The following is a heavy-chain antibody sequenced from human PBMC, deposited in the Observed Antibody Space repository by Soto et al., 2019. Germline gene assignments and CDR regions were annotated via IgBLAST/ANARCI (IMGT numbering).Heavy chain of an antibody. D-gene: IGHD1-26*01. CDR2: IIPFFGTS. Sequence: QVQLVQSGAEVKKPGSSVKVSCEASGGTFSSYPINWVRQAPGQGLEWMGGIIPFFGTSNYAQKFQGRVTITADDSTSTAYMELRSLRSEDTAGYYCARVGHITNYGMAVWGQGTTVTVSS. CDR1: GGTFSSYP. CDR3: ARVGHITNYGMAV. V-gene: IGHV1-69*01. J-gene: IGHJ6*02.